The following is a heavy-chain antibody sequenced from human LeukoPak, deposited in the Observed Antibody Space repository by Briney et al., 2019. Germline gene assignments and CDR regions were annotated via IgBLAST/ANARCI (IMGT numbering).Heavy chain of an antibody. CDR1: GFTFSSYA. V-gene: IGHV3-23*01. D-gene: IGHD6-13*01. Sequence: GGSLRLSCAASGFTFSSYAMSWVRQAPGKGLEWVSAISGSGGTTYYADSVKGRFAISRDKSKNTLYLQMNSLRVEDTAVYYCAKDIKYSSSWYPFDCWGQGTLVTVSS. CDR2: ISGSGGTT. CDR3: AKDIKYSSSWYPFDC. J-gene: IGHJ4*02.